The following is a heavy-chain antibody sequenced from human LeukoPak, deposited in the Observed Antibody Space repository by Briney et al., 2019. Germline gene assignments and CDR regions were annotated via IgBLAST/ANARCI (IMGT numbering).Heavy chain of an antibody. D-gene: IGHD3-22*01. CDR2: ISYDGSNK. Sequence: PGRSLRLSCAASGFTFSSYAMHWVRQAPGKGLEWVAVISYDGSNKYYADSVKGRFTISRDNAKNSLYLQMNSLRAEDTALYYCAKGLWDDTSGYVVGAFDIWGQGTMVTVSS. CDR1: GFTFSSYA. J-gene: IGHJ3*02. V-gene: IGHV3-30-3*01. CDR3: AKGLWDDTSGYVVGAFDI.